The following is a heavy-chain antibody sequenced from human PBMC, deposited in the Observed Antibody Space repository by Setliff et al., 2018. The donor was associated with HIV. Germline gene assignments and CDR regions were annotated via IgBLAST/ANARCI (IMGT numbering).Heavy chain of an antibody. D-gene: IGHD6-13*01. Sequence: PSETLSLTCTVSGGSISGYYWSWIRQPPGKGLEWIGYITYSGSTKYNPSLKGRVTISIDTSKNQFSLKLSSVTPADTAVYYCASHAPYTSSWNAAAFDIWGQGTMVTVSS. CDR3: ASHAPYTSSWNAAAFDI. CDR2: ITYSGST. V-gene: IGHV4-59*01. J-gene: IGHJ3*02. CDR1: GGSISGYY.